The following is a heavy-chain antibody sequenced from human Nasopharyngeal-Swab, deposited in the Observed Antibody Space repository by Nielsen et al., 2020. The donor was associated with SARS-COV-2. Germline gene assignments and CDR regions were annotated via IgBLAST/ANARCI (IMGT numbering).Heavy chain of an antibody. CDR2: ISYDGSNK. Sequence: GESLKISCAASGFTFTPYAMHWVRQAPGKGLEWVALISYDGSNKYYGDSVKGRFTVSRDNSKNTLYLQMNSLRAEDTAVYYCARYSSSWYRNWYFDLWGRGTLVTVSS. CDR3: ARYSSSWYRNWYFDL. D-gene: IGHD6-13*01. J-gene: IGHJ2*01. CDR1: GFTFTPYA. V-gene: IGHV3-30*03.